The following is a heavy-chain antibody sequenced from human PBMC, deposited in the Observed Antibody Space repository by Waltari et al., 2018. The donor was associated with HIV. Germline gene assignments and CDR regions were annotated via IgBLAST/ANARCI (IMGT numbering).Heavy chain of an antibody. D-gene: IGHD3-10*01. CDR2: KKEDGSQK. CDR1: GCDFRGYW. J-gene: IGHJ4*02. V-gene: IGHV3-7*01. CDR3: ARDGGEY. Sequence: DVQLVESGGGVVRPGGSLRLSCVGSGCDFRGYWMTWVRQTPGKGVGWVAKKKEDGSQKYYEGSVKGRFTITRDNAENTVWLEMRNLRVDDAGLYYCARDGGEYWGQGTLLTVSS.